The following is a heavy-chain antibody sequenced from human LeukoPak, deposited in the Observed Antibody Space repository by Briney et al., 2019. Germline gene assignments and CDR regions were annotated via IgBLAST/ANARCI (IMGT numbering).Heavy chain of an antibody. J-gene: IGHJ6*03. CDR3: ARHRGGGGYHYMDV. V-gene: IGHV4-39*01. Sequence: SDTLSLTCTVSGGSLGRSNTYWGWIRQTPGRGLEWLGTILHSGYTYNNPSLKSRVTMSVDSSKNQFSLSLSSVTAADTAVYFCARHRGGGGYHYMDVWGKGTTVIVSS. CDR2: ILHSGYT. D-gene: IGHD2-21*01. CDR1: GGSLGRSNTY.